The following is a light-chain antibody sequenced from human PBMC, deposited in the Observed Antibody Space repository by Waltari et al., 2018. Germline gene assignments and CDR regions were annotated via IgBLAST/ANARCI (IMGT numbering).Light chain of an antibody. CDR3: QQYYGTPIT. CDR1: QSLLSISNNKDF. CDR2: WAS. J-gene: IGKJ5*01. V-gene: IGKV4-1*01. Sequence: DIVMTQSPDSLAVSLGERATINCKSSQSLLSISNNKDFLIWYQQKPGQPPKVLFYWASARESGVPDRFSGSGSGTDFTLTISSLQAEDVAIYYCQQYYGTPITFGQGTRLEI.